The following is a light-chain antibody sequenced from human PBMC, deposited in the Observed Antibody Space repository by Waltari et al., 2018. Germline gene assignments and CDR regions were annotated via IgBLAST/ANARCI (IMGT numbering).Light chain of an antibody. CDR3: QSFDNNNDIV. CDR2: EDN. V-gene: IGLV6-57*02. Sequence: NFMLTQPHSVSESPGRTVTISCTGTSGSIADNYVQWYQLRPGSGPTTVIYEDNQRLSAVPDRFSGSIDRSSNSASLIISGLKTEDEADYYCQSFDNNNDIVFGGGTKLTVL. J-gene: IGLJ2*01. CDR1: SGSIADNY.